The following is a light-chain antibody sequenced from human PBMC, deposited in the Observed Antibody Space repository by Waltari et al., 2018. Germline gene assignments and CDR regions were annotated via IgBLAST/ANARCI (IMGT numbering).Light chain of an antibody. V-gene: IGKV3-20*01. J-gene: IGKJ2*01. CDR1: QSFSSSY. CDR3: QHYGSSPYT. CDR2: DSS. Sequence: EIVLTQSPGTLSLSPGERATLSCRASQSFSSSYLAWYQQKPGQAPRLLIYDSSSRATGIPDRFSGSGSGTDFTLTISRLEPEDFAVYYCQHYGSSPYTFGQGTKLEIK.